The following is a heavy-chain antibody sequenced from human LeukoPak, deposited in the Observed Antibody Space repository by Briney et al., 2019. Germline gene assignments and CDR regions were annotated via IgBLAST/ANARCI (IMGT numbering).Heavy chain of an antibody. Sequence: PGGSLRLSCAASGFTFSSYAMSWVRQAPGKGLEWVSAISGSGGSTYYADSVKGRFTISRDNSKNTLYLQMNSLRAEDTAVYYCANSYGDYVYAFDIWGQGTMVTVSS. CDR2: ISGSGGST. D-gene: IGHD4-17*01. J-gene: IGHJ3*02. CDR1: GFTFSSYA. CDR3: ANSYGDYVYAFDI. V-gene: IGHV3-23*01.